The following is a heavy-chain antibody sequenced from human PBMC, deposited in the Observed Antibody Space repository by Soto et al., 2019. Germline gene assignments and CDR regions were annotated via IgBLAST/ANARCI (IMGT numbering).Heavy chain of an antibody. CDR2: IRSKAYGGTT. V-gene: IGHV3-49*03. Sequence: PGGSLRLSCTASGFTFGDYAMSWFRQAPGKGLEWVGFIRSKAYGGTTEYAASVKGRFTISRDDSKSIAYLQVNSLKTEDTAVYYCTRDLRRRYDFWSGYYTNQGDIDYWGQGTLVTVSS. J-gene: IGHJ4*02. CDR1: GFTFGDYA. D-gene: IGHD3-3*01. CDR3: TRDLRRRYDFWSGYYTNQGDIDY.